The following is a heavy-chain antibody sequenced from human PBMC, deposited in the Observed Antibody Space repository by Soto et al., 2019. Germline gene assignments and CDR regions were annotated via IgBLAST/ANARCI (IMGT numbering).Heavy chain of an antibody. CDR3: AREVVAATNWFDP. D-gene: IGHD2-15*01. V-gene: IGHV4-30-2*01. Sequence: SETLSLTCAVSGGSISSGGYSWSWIRQPPGKGLEWIGYIYHSGSTYYNPSLKSRVTISVDRSKNQFSLKLSSVTAADTAVYYCAREVVAATNWFDPWGQGTLLTVSS. J-gene: IGHJ5*02. CDR1: GGSISSGGYS. CDR2: IYHSGST.